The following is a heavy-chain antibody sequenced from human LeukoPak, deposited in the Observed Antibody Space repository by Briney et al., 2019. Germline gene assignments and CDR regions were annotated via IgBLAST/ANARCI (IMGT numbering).Heavy chain of an antibody. V-gene: IGHV3-21*01. CDR3: ANQGTYYYDSSAYFNY. CDR2: ISSSSSYI. J-gene: IGHJ4*02. Sequence: GSLRLSCAASGFTFSSYSMNWVRQAPGKGLEWVSSISSSSSYIYYADSVKGRFTISRDNSKNTLYLHMNSLRAEDTAVYYCANQGTYYYDSSAYFNYWGQGTLVTVSP. D-gene: IGHD3-22*01. CDR1: GFTFSSYS.